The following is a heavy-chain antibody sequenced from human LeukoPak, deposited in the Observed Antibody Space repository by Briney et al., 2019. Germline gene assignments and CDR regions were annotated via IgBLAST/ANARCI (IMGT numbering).Heavy chain of an antibody. CDR2: IFGSGDGT. J-gene: IGHJ4*02. Sequence: GGSLRLSCAASGFTFGTYTMNWVRQAPGKGLEWVSGIFGSGDGTYYADSVKGRFTISRDNSKNTLYLQMNSLRAEDTAVYYCAKDREPDGRGNFDFGGREILVTVSS. CDR1: GFTFGTYT. CDR3: AKDREPDGRGNFDF. V-gene: IGHV3-23*01.